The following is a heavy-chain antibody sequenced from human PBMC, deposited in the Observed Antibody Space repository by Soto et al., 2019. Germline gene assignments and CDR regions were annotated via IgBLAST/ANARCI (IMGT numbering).Heavy chain of an antibody. CDR1: GFMFGSYV. J-gene: IGHJ4*02. CDR3: AKEVVGAATADY. CDR2: ISGSGDNT. Sequence: PGGSLRLSCAAPGFMFGSYVMSWVRQAPGKGLEWVSSISGSGDNTYYADSVKGRFTISRDNYKNMVFLQMTILRAEDTALYYCAKEVVGAATADYWGRGTLVTVSS. V-gene: IGHV3-23*01. D-gene: IGHD1-26*01.